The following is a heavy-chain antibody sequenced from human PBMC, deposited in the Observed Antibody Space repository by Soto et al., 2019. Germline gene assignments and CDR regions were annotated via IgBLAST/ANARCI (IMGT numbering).Heavy chain of an antibody. J-gene: IGHJ3*02. V-gene: IGHV2-26*01. CDR1: GFSLSDGRMG. D-gene: IGHD6-19*01. CDR3: ARSEYISGWFWDDAFDI. Sequence: QVTLKESGPVLVKPTETLTLTCTVSGFSLSDGRMGVRWIRQPPGEALEWLAHIFSNDETSYSPSLKSRLTISKDTSNSQVVLTLANMDPVDTATYYCARSEYISGWFWDDAFDIWGQGTMFTVSS. CDR2: IFSNDET.